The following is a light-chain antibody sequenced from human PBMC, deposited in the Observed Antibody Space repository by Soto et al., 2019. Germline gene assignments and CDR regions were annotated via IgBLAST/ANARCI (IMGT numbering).Light chain of an antibody. CDR3: QQYNNWPPTT. CDR2: GAS. J-gene: IGKJ1*01. CDR1: QSVSSN. Sequence: EIVMTQSPATLSVSPGERATLSCRASQSVSSNLAWYQQKPGQAPRLLIYGASTRATGIPARFSGSGSGTEFTLTISSLQSEDFAVYSCQQYNNWPPTTVGQGTKVEIK. V-gene: IGKV3-15*01.